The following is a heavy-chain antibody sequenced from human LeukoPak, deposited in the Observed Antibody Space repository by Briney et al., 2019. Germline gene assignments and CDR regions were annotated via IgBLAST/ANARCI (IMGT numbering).Heavy chain of an antibody. V-gene: IGHV3-7*03. J-gene: IGHJ4*02. Sequence: GGSLRLSCAASGFTFSSYWMSWVRQAPGKGLEWVANIKQDGSEKYYVDSVKGRFTISRDNTKNSLYLQMNSLRAEDTAVYYXXRXXXXYXXXXSGARKPYYFDYWGQGTLVTVSS. D-gene: IGHD3-22*01. CDR1: GFTFSSYW. CDR2: IKQDGSEK. CDR3: XRXXXXYXXXXSGARKPYYFDY.